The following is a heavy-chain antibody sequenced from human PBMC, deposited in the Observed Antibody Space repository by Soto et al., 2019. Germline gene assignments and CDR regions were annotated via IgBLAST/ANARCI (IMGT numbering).Heavy chain of an antibody. Sequence: NVSCTRSGYAFSSYYMHWVRQSPGQGLEWMGIINPSGGSTSYAQKFQGRVTMTRDTSTSTVYMELSSLRSEDTAVYYCAREGGSSSSHYYYGMDVWGQGTTVTGSS. V-gene: IGHV1-46*01. CDR2: INPSGGST. J-gene: IGHJ6*02. D-gene: IGHD6-6*01. CDR3: AREGGSSSSHYYYGMDV. CDR1: GYAFSSYY.